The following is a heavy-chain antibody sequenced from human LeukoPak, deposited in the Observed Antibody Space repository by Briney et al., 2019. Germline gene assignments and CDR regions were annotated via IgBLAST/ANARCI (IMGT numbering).Heavy chain of an antibody. J-gene: IGHJ4*02. CDR2: IIPIFGTP. V-gene: IGHV1-69*06. Sequence: ASVKVSCKASGGTFSSYAISWVRQAPGQGLEWMGGIIPIFGTPNYAQNFQGRVTITADISTNTAYMELSSLRSGDTAVYYCARGDTLYGSSAHAGYWGQGTLVTVSS. D-gene: IGHD6-13*01. CDR1: GGTFSSYA. CDR3: ARGDTLYGSSAHAGY.